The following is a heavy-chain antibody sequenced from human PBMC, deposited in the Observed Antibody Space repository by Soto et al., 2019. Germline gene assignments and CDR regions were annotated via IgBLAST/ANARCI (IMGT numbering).Heavy chain of an antibody. V-gene: IGHV3-11*03. CDR1: GFDFSDFH. D-gene: IGHD1-1*01. Sequence: GGSLRLSCVASGFDFSDFHISWVRQAPGKGLEWISYISSSLGHTDYAESVKGRFTISRDNAKSSVFLEMSDLRSDDTAVYYCAANWNFGLNFWGQGTLVTVS. J-gene: IGHJ4*02. CDR3: AANWNFGLNF. CDR2: ISSSLGHT.